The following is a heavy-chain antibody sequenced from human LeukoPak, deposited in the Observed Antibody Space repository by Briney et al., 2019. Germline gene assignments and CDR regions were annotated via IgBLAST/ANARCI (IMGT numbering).Heavy chain of an antibody. Sequence: GESLKISCKGFGKTYSFSSYWIAWVRQTPEKGLEWMGVIYPGDSDTRYSPSFQGQVTISADKSISTAYLQWSSLKASDTAMYYCARQGSSGWYGSSKGWFDPWGQGTLVTVSS. CDR3: ARQGSSGWYGSSKGWFDP. CDR2: IYPGDSDT. J-gene: IGHJ5*02. D-gene: IGHD6-19*01. CDR1: GKTYSFSSYW. V-gene: IGHV5-51*01.